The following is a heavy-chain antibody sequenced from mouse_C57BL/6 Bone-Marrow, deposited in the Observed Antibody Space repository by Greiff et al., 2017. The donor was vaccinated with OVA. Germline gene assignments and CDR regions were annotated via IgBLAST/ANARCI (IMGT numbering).Heavy chain of an antibody. J-gene: IGHJ4*01. CDR3: ARRIYYDYDDAMDY. CDR2: INPNNGGT. CDR1: GYTFTDYN. D-gene: IGHD2-4*01. Sequence: SGPELVKPGASVKIPCKASGYTFTDYNMDWVKQSHGKSLEWIGDINPNNGGTIYNQKFKGKATLTVDKSSSTAYMELRSLTSEDTAVYYCARRIYYDYDDAMDYWGQGTSVTVSS. V-gene: IGHV1-18*01.